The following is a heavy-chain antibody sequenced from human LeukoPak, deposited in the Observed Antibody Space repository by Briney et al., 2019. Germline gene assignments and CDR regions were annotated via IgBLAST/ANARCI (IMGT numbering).Heavy chain of an antibody. Sequence: SETLSLACAVYGGTFSDYYWTWIRQPPGKGLESIGEINHRGSPAYNPSLKSRVTISLDTSKNQFSLRLTSVTAADTAMYYCARAPTWTISPAHWXXXXXXXXXAXXIWGXXTXVTV. CDR1: GGTFSDYY. D-gene: IGHD5-24*01. CDR3: ARAPTWTISPAHWXXXXXXXXXAXXI. V-gene: IGHV4-34*01. J-gene: IGHJ3*02. CDR2: INHRGSP.